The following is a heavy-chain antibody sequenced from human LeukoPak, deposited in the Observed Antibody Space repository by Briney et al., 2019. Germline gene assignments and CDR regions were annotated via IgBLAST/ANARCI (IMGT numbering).Heavy chain of an antibody. Sequence: PGGSLRLSCAASGFTFSDYYMSWIRQAPGKGLEWVSYISSSGSTIYYADSVKGRFNISRDNSKNTLYLQMNSLRVEDTAVYYCAKGPTQVLRFLRDGKTYYMDVWGKGTSVLVSS. V-gene: IGHV3-11*04. J-gene: IGHJ6*03. D-gene: IGHD3-3*01. CDR3: AKGPTQVLRFLRDGKTYYMDV. CDR2: ISSSGSTI. CDR1: GFTFSDYY.